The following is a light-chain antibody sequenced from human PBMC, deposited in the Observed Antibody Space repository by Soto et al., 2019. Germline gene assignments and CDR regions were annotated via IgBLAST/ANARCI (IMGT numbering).Light chain of an antibody. V-gene: IGLV1-47*01. CDR2: RNS. J-gene: IGLJ3*02. Sequence: QAVVTQPPSVSGTPGQRVIISCSGNISNIGSNYVYWYHQLPGTAPKLLIYRNSQRPSGVPDRFSGSKSGTSASLAISGLRSEDEADYYCAAWDDNLIAVLFGGGTKVTVL. CDR3: AAWDDNLIAVL. CDR1: ISNIGSNY.